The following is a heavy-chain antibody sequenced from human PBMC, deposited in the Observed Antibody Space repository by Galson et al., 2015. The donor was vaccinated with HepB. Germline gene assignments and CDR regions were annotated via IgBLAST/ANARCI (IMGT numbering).Heavy chain of an antibody. CDR3: AKVQAAAYSFELGNFDL. CDR1: GFTFSSYG. CDR2: IRYDGSNK. J-gene: IGHJ2*01. D-gene: IGHD6-13*01. Sequence: LRLSCAASGFTFSSYGMHWVRQAPGKGLEWVAFIRYDGSNKYYADSVKGRFTISRDNSKNTLYLQMNSLRAEDTAVYYCAKVQAAAYSFELGNFDLWGRGTLVTVSS. V-gene: IGHV3-30*02.